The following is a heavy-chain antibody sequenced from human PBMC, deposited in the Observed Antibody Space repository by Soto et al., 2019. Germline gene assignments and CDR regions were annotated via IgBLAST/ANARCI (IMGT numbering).Heavy chain of an antibody. D-gene: IGHD1-20*01. CDR2: ISYDGSNK. CDR3: AKMNNWNDVSHFDY. CDR1: GFTFSSYG. J-gene: IGHJ4*02. Sequence: QVQLVESGGGVVQPGRSLRLSCAASGFTFSSYGMHWVRQAPGKGLEWVAVISYDGSNKYYADSVKGRFTISRDNSKNPLYLQMNSLRAEDTAVYYCAKMNNWNDVSHFDYWGQGTLVTVSS. V-gene: IGHV3-30*18.